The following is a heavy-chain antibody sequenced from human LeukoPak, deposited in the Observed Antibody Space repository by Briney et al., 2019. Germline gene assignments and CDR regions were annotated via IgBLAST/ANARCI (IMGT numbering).Heavy chain of an antibody. CDR2: ISGSGGST. J-gene: IGHJ4*02. CDR3: AKVGLAYRYVAFDY. D-gene: IGHD3-16*02. Sequence: PGGSLRPSCAASGFTFSSYAMSWVRQAPGKGLEWVSAISGSGGSTYYADSVKGRFTISRDNSKNTLYLQMNSLRAEDTAVYYCAKVGLAYRYVAFDYWGQGTLVTVSS. V-gene: IGHV3-23*01. CDR1: GFTFSSYA.